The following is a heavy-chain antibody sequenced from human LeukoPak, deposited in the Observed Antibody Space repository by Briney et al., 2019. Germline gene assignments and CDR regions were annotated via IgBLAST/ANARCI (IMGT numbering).Heavy chain of an antibody. J-gene: IGHJ4*02. CDR1: GFTFSSYA. CDR3: AKEGDFWSGYYFPGGYYFDY. D-gene: IGHD3-3*01. Sequence: SGGSLRLSCAASGFTFSSYAMSWVRQAPGKGLEWVSAISGSGGSTYYADSVKGRFTISRDNSKNTLYLQMNSLRAEDTAVYYCAKEGDFWSGYYFPGGYYFDYWGQGTLVTVSS. V-gene: IGHV3-23*01. CDR2: ISGSGGST.